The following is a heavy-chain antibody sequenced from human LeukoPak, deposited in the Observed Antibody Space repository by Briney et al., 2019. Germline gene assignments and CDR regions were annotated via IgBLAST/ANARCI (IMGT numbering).Heavy chain of an antibody. J-gene: IGHJ4*02. CDR1: GYTFTGYY. Sequence: ASVKVSCKASGYTFTGYYMHWVRQAPGQGLEGMGWINPNSGGTNYAQKFQGRVTMTRDTSISTAYMELSRLRSDDTAVYYCARDQGAYGDYYFDYWGQGTLVTVSS. CDR3: ARDQGAYGDYYFDY. CDR2: INPNSGGT. V-gene: IGHV1-2*02. D-gene: IGHD4-17*01.